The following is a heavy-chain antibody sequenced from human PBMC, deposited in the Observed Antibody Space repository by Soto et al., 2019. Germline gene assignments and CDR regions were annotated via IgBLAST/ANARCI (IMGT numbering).Heavy chain of an antibody. CDR2: IYFNGNT. V-gene: IGHV4-39*01. J-gene: IGHJ4*02. Sequence: QLQLQESGPGLVKPSETLSLTCTVSRVSISDTSYYWGWIRQPPGKGLEWIGTIYFNGNTFYNPSLKSRLTISVDTSSNQFSLRLTSVTAADTAVYYCARQGSYWGQGTLVAVSS. CDR1: RVSISDTSYY. CDR3: ARQGSY.